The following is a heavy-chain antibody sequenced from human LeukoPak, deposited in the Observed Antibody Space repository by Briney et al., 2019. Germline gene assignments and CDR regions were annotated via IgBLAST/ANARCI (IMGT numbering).Heavy chain of an antibody. D-gene: IGHD5-12*01. J-gene: IGHJ4*02. CDR1: GCTFSNYA. CDR2: ISGIGSST. CDR3: AKSFASVDVVATITDY. Sequence: GGSLRLSCAASGCTFSNYAMTWVRRAPGKGLEWVSGISGIGSSTYYTDSVKGRFTISRTYSKSTLYLQTNSLRAEDTAVYYCAKSFASVDVVATITDYWGQGTLVTVSS. V-gene: IGHV3-23*01.